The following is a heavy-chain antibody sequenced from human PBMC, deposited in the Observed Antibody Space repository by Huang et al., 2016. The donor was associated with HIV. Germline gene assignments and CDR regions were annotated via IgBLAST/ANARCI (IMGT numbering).Heavy chain of an antibody. Sequence: QVQLVESGGGVVKPGRSLRLSCAASGFTFSYFALDWVRQAPGEGREWGAFLVFDGSEKYYAVSVKCRFTISRDNTKNRLCLQLNSLRTEDTACYYCARENKMLTGYYGYWGQGALVTVSS. CDR1: GFTFSYFA. CDR2: LVFDGSEK. CDR3: ARENKMLTGYYGY. J-gene: IGHJ4*02. D-gene: IGHD3-9*01. V-gene: IGHV3-30-3*01.